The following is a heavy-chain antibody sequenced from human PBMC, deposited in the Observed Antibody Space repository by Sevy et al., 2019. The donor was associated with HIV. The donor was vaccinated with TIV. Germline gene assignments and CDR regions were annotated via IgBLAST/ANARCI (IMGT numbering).Heavy chain of an antibody. V-gene: IGHV3-30*02. CDR3: AKDRFDFWSGLGINWFDP. CDR2: IRYDGSNK. J-gene: IGHJ5*02. Sequence: GGSLRLSCAASGFTFSRYGMHWVRQAPGKGLEWVAFIRYDGSNKYYADSVKGRFTISRDNSKNTLYLQMNSLRAEDTAVYYCAKDRFDFWSGLGINWFDPWGQGTLVTVSS. CDR1: GFTFSRYG. D-gene: IGHD3-3*01.